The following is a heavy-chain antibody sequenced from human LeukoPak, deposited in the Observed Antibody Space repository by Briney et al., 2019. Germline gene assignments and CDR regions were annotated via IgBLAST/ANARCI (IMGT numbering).Heavy chain of an antibody. CDR3: ARVTHPIFIVLGGYFDY. D-gene: IGHD2-8*02. Sequence: SETLSLTCAVYGGSFNGYYWSWIRQPPGKGLEWIGEISHSGSTNYNPSLKSRVTISVDTSKNQFSLRLSSVTAADTAVYYCARVTHPIFIVLGGYFDYWGQGTLVTASS. V-gene: IGHV4-34*01. CDR1: GGSFNGYY. CDR2: ISHSGST. J-gene: IGHJ4*02.